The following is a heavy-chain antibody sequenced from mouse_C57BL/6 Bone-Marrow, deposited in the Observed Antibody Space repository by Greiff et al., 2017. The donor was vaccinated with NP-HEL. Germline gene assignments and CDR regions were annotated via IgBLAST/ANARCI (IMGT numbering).Heavy chain of an antibody. CDR2: IDPSDSYT. Sequence: VQLQQPGAELVRPGTSVKLSCKASGYTFTSYWMHWVKQRPGQGLEWIGVIDPSDSYTNYNQKFKGKATLTVDTSSSTAYMQLSSLTSEDSAVYYCARAVPFITTVVAKDYWGQGTTLTVSS. CDR3: ARAVPFITTVVAKDY. J-gene: IGHJ2*01. CDR1: GYTFTSYW. D-gene: IGHD1-1*01. V-gene: IGHV1-59*01.